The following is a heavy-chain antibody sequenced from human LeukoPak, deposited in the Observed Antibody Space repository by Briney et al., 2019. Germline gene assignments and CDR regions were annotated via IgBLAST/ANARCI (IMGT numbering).Heavy chain of an antibody. CDR2: LWYDGSNK. CDR3: AKDSLVGGWLVGYSFDS. V-gene: IGHV3-33*06. CDR1: GFTFSSYG. Sequence: GGSLRLSCAASGFTFSSYGMHWVRQAPGKGLEWVAVLWYDGSNKYYADSVKGRFTISRDNSKNTLFLQMNSLRAEDTAVYYCAKDSLVGGWLVGYSFDSWGQGTLVTVSS. J-gene: IGHJ4*02. D-gene: IGHD6-19*01.